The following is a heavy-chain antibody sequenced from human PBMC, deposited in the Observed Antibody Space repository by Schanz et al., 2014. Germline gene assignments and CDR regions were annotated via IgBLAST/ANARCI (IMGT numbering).Heavy chain of an antibody. Sequence: EVQLLESGGGLVQPGGSLRLSCAASGFTFRGYAMSWVRQAPGKGLEWVSSFNDGGVNKYYADSVKGRFTISRDNSKNTLYLQMNSLRAEDTAVYYCAKGRFGELSAFDIWGQGTMVTVSS. D-gene: IGHD3-10*01. J-gene: IGHJ3*02. CDR2: FNDGGVNK. CDR3: AKGRFGELSAFDI. CDR1: GFTFRGYA. V-gene: IGHV3-23*01.